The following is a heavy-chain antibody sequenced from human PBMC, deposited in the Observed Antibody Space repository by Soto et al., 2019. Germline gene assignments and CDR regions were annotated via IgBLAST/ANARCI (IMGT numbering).Heavy chain of an antibody. Sequence: PGGSLRLSCAASGFAFGSSSMNWVRQAPGRGRERVSSVSSCSSYIYYADSMTGRFTISSATAKNSLYLQMSSLRAEDTAVYYCATIQKSWALADWGQGSLVTGAS. CDR3: ATIQKSWALAD. CDR2: VSSCSSYI. CDR1: GFAFGSSS. J-gene: IGHJ1*01. V-gene: IGHV3-21*01. D-gene: IGHD3-10*01.